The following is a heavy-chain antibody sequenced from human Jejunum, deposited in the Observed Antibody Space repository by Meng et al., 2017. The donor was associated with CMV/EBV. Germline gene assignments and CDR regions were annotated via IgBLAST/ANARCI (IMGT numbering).Heavy chain of an antibody. J-gene: IGHJ4*02. D-gene: IGHD3-22*01. Sequence: QVHVQESGPGLVKPSGTLSLTCAVSGTSVRSSNWWSWVRQPPGKGLEWIGEMYHSGDTNYNPSLKSRITISVDTSKNQFFLKVTSVTAADTAFYYCARGGSGYPFFDYWGQGSLVTVSS. CDR1: GTSVRSSNW. CDR3: ARGGSGYPFFDY. CDR2: MYHSGDT. V-gene: IGHV4-4*02.